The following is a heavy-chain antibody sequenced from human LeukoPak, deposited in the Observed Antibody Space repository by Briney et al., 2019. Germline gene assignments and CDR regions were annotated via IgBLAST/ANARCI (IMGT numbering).Heavy chain of an antibody. D-gene: IGHD1-14*01. Sequence: ASVKVSCKASGYTFTSYGISWVRQAPGQGLEWMGWISAYNGNTNYAQKLQGRVTMTTDTSTSTAYMELRSLRSDDTAVYYCARDQAEGRAQPTLRRFGYWGQGTLVTVSS. J-gene: IGHJ4*02. CDR3: ARDQAEGRAQPTLRRFGY. CDR2: ISAYNGNT. V-gene: IGHV1-18*04. CDR1: GYTFTSYG.